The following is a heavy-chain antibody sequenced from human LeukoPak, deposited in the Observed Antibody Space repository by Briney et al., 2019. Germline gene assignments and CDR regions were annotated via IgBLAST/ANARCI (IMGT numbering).Heavy chain of an antibody. CDR3: ARGSRRGGGDY. CDR2: INHSGST. J-gene: IGHJ4*02. V-gene: IGHV4-34*01. D-gene: IGHD2-15*01. CDR1: GGSFSGYY. Sequence: SETLSLTCAVYGGSFSGYYWSWIRQPPGKGLEWIGEINHSGSTNYNPSLKSRVTISVDTSKNQFSLKLSSVTAADTAVYYCARGSRRGGGDYWGQGTLVTVSS.